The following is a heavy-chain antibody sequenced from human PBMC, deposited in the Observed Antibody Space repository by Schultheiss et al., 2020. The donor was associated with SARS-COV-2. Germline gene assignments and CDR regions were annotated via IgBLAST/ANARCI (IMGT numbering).Heavy chain of an antibody. J-gene: IGHJ4*02. CDR1: GFTFSSYW. CDR2: INSDGSRT. V-gene: IGHV3-74*01. CDR3: AKDGGSYYVDGRFDY. D-gene: IGHD1-26*01. Sequence: GSLRLSCAASGFTFSSYWMHWVRQAPGKGLVWVSRINSDGSRTTYADSVKGRFTISRDNSKNTLYLQMNSLRAEDTAVYYCAKDGGSYYVDGRFDYWGQGTLVTVSS.